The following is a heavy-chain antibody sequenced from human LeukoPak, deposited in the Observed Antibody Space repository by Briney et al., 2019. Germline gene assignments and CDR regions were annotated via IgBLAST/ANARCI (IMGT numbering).Heavy chain of an antibody. J-gene: IGHJ4*02. CDR3: ARDGNYGDFSFDY. CDR1: GGSISSYY. D-gene: IGHD4-17*01. V-gene: IGHV4-59*01. Sequence: PSETLSLTCTVSGGSISSYYWSWIRQPPGKGLEWIGYIYYSGNTNYNPSLKSRVTISVDTSKNQFSLKLSSVTAADTAVYYCARDGNYGDFSFDYWGQGTLVTVSS. CDR2: IYYSGNT.